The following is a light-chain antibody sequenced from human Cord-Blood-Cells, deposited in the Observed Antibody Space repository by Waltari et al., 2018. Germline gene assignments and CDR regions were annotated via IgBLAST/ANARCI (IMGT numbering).Light chain of an antibody. Sequence: IVLTQSPATLSLSPGERATLSCRASQIVSSYLAWYQQKHGQAPRLLSYAASNRATGIAARFIGSGYGTGFTRTISSQEPGDLAVYDCQQRSNWPPVTFGQGTRLEIQ. CDR1: QIVSSY. J-gene: IGKJ5*01. CDR2: AAS. V-gene: IGKV3-11*01. CDR3: QQRSNWPPVT.